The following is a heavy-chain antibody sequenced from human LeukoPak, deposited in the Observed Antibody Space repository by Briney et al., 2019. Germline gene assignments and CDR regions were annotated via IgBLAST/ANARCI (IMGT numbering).Heavy chain of an antibody. Sequence: GGSLRLSCTASGFTFSSHGMHWVRQAPGKGLEWVAFIRYDGSKKYYADSVKGRFTISRDNSKNTLYVQMNSLRAEDTAVYYCAKTGQFDYWGQGTLVTVSS. V-gene: IGHV3-30*02. CDR1: GFTFSSHG. J-gene: IGHJ4*02. CDR2: IRYDGSKK. CDR3: AKTGQFDY.